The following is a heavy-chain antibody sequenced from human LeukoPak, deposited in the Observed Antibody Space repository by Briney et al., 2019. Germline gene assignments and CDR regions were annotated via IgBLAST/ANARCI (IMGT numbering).Heavy chain of an antibody. J-gene: IGHJ4*02. V-gene: IGHV4-34*01. CDR3: ARQLYYYDSSTLQY. Sequence: SETLSLTCAVSGASFNNYYWTWIRQPPGKGLEWIGEINHTGSTNSNPSLKSRVTISVDKSKNRFFLKLTSVTAADTAVYYCARQLYYYDSSTLQYWGQGTLVTVSS. CDR2: INHTGST. D-gene: IGHD3-22*01. CDR1: GASFNNYY.